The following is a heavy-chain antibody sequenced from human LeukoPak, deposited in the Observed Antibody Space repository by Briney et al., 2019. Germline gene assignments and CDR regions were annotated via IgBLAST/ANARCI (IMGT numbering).Heavy chain of an antibody. CDR2: IYYSGST. V-gene: IGHV4-39*01. CDR3: ASGGGPGTTLELDY. Sequence: KPSETLSLTCTLAGGSISSSSYYWGWIRQPLGKGLEWIGSIYYSGSTYYNPSLKSRATMSVDTSNNQFSMKLSSVTAADTAVYYCASGGGPGTTLELDYWGQGALVTVSS. D-gene: IGHD1-1*01. CDR1: GGSISSSSYY. J-gene: IGHJ4*02.